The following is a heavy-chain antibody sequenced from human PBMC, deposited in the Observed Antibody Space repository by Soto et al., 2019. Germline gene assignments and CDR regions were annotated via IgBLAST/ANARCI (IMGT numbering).Heavy chain of an antibody. J-gene: IGHJ6*02. Sequence: QVQLVQSGAEVRKPGASVKVSCKASGYTFSTPGMIGLRQAPGQGLEWMGWISTYIGATNDAPKFQDRVTMTSDTSTSTVYMELRSLRSDDTAVYYCARAGAAPYYYYGMDVWGQGTRVTVSS. CDR3: ARAGAAPYYYYGMDV. D-gene: IGHD2-15*01. V-gene: IGHV1-18*01. CDR2: ISTYIGAT. CDR1: GYTFSTPG.